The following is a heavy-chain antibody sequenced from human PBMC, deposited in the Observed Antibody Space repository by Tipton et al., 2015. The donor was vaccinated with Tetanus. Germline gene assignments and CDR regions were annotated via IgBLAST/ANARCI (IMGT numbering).Heavy chain of an antibody. J-gene: IGHJ6*02. D-gene: IGHD6-19*01. V-gene: IGHV4-31*03. CDR2: IYYSGST. Sequence: TLSLTCTVSGGSISSGGYYWSWIRQHPGKGLEWIGYIYYSGSTYYNPSLKSRVTISVDTSKNQFSLKLSSVTAADTAVYYCARDGPPPRRQQWLVKNYYYYGMDVWGQGTTVTVSS. CDR1: GGSISSGGYY. CDR3: ARDGPPPRRQQWLVKNYYYYGMDV.